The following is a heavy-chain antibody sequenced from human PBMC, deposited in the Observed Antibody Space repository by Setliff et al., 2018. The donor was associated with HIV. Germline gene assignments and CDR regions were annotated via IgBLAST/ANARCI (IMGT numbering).Heavy chain of an antibody. D-gene: IGHD1-26*01. CDR2: IRYDGSNK. J-gene: IGHJ4*02. Sequence: AGSLRLSCEASRFTFSNYGMHWVRQAPGKGLEWVAFIRYDGSNKDYADSVKGRFTISRDNSKNTLYLQMTSLRVEDTALYYCAKDLKWSGNYWGGFDCWGQGTLVTVSS. CDR3: AKDLKWSGNYWGGFDC. V-gene: IGHV3-30*02. CDR1: RFTFSNYG.